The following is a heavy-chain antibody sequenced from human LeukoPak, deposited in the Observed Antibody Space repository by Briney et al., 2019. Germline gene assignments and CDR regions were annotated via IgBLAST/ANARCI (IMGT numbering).Heavy chain of an antibody. CDR3: ARGPCRDGYNYQSYYGVDV. D-gene: IGHD5-24*01. J-gene: IGHJ6*02. CDR1: GYTFTSFY. V-gene: IGHV1-46*01. Sequence: ASVKVSCKASGYTFTSFYMNWVRQAPGQGLEWMGIINPRVGGISYAQKFQGRVTMTSDTSTSTVYMDLSSLGSEDTAVYYCARGPCRDGYNYQSYYGVDVWGQGTTVTVSS. CDR2: INPRVGGI.